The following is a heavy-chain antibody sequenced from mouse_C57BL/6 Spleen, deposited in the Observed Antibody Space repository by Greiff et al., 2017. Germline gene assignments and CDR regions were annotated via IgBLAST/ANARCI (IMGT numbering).Heavy chain of an antibody. CDR2: IWGVGST. CDR3: ASEGGAY. J-gene: IGHJ3*01. Sequence: VKLVESGPGLVAPSPSLSITCTVSGFSLTSYGVDWVRQSPGQGLEWLGVIWGVGSTNYNSALKSRLSISKANSKSQVCLKMNRLQTDDTAMYYGASEGGAYWGQGTLVTVSA. V-gene: IGHV2-6*01. CDR1: GFSLTSYG.